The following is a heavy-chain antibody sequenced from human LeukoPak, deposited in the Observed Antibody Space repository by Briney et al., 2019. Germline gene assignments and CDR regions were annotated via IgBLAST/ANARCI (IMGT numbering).Heavy chain of an antibody. V-gene: IGHV3-23*01. J-gene: IGHJ4*02. D-gene: IGHD2-2*01. CDR2: ISGSGSST. Sequence: GGSLRLSCAASGHPFSSYAMSWVRQATGKGLEWVSAISGSGSSTYYADAVKGRFTISRDNSKNPLYLQMDSLRAEGTAVYYCAKAGFYVVVPAPILYWGQGTLVTVSS. CDR3: AKAGFYVVVPAPILY. CDR1: GHPFSSYA.